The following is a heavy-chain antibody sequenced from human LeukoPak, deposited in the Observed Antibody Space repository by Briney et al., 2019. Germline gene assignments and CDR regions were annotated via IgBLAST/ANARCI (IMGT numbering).Heavy chain of an antibody. Sequence: SQTLSLTCAVSGGSISSGGYSWSWIRQPPGKGLEWIGYVYHSGSTYYNPSLKSRVTISVDRSKNQFSLKLCSVTAADTAVYYCARDSGGDLDYWGQGTLVTVSS. CDR1: GGSISSGGYS. V-gene: IGHV4-30-2*01. CDR3: ARDSGGDLDY. D-gene: IGHD2-21*02. J-gene: IGHJ4*02. CDR2: VYHSGST.